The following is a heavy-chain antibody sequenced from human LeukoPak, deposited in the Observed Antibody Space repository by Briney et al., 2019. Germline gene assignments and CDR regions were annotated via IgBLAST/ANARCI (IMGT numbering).Heavy chain of an antibody. V-gene: IGHV3-23*01. J-gene: IGHJ3*02. Sequence: HSGGSLRLSCAAPGFTFSSYAMSWVRQAPGKGLEWVSAISGSGGSTYYADSVKGRFTISRDNSKNTLYLQMNSLRAEDTAVYYCAKYKLYSDAAPDAFDIWGQGTMVTVSS. CDR2: ISGSGGST. CDR1: GFTFSSYA. D-gene: IGHD2-8*01. CDR3: AKYKLYSDAAPDAFDI.